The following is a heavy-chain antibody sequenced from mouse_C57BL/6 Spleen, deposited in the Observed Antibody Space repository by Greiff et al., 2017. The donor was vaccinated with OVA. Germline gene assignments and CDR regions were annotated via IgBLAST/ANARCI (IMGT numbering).Heavy chain of an antibody. CDR1: GYTFTSYW. CDR3: ARRDGNYPYYAMDY. D-gene: IGHD2-1*01. J-gene: IGHJ4*01. CDR2: IHPNSGST. Sequence: QVHVKQPGAELVKPGASVKLSCKASGYTFTSYWMHWVKQRPGQGLEWIGMIHPNSGSTNYNEKFKSKATLTVDKSSSTAYMQLSSLTSEDSAVYYSARRDGNYPYYAMDYWGQGTSVTVSS. V-gene: IGHV1-64*01.